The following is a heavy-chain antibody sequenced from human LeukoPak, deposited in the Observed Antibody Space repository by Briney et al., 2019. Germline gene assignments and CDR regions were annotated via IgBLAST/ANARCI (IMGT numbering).Heavy chain of an antibody. CDR1: GFTFSTYS. V-gene: IGHV3-21*01. CDR2: ITSSNSYI. D-gene: IGHD3-10*01. Sequence: PGGSLRLSRAASGFTFSTYSMNWVRQAPGKGLEWVSSITSSNSYIHYADSVKGRFTISRDNAKNSLYLQMNSLRAEDTAIYYCPRDQNFYGSGRGFDPWGQGTLVTVSS. CDR3: PRDQNFYGSGRGFDP. J-gene: IGHJ5*02.